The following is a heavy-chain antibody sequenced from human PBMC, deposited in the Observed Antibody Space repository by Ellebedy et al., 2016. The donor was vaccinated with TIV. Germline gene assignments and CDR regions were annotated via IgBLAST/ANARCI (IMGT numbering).Heavy chain of an antibody. V-gene: IGHV3-7*04. D-gene: IGHD3-9*01. Sequence: GESLKISXAASGFTFSSYWMSWVRQAPGKGLEWVANIKQDGSEKYYVDSVKGQFTISRDNAKNSLYLQMNSLRAEDTAVYYCAGGRYFDWLLDYWGQGTLVTVSS. CDR1: GFTFSSYW. CDR2: IKQDGSEK. CDR3: AGGRYFDWLLDY. J-gene: IGHJ4*02.